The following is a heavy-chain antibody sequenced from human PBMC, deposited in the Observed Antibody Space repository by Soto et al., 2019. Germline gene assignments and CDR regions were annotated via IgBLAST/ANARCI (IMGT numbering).Heavy chain of an antibody. Sequence: QVQLVQSGAEVKKPGASVRVSCKASGYTFTSYGISWVRQAPGQGLEWMGWISAHNGNTNYAQKLQGRVTMTTDTATSTAYMELRSLRFDDTAVYYCARDHGGFGVVTPNDSFDIWGQGTMVTVSS. CDR3: ARDHGGFGVVTPNDSFDI. J-gene: IGHJ3*02. V-gene: IGHV1-18*04. CDR2: ISAHNGNT. D-gene: IGHD3-3*01. CDR1: GYTFTSYG.